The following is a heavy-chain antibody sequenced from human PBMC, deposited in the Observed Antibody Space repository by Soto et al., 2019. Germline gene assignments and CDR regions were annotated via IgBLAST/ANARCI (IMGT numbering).Heavy chain of an antibody. J-gene: IGHJ4*02. CDR1: GFTFSSYA. Sequence: GGSLRLSCATSGFTFSSYAMSWVRQAPGKGLEWVSAISGSGGSTYYADSGKGRFTISRDNSKNTLYLQMNSLRAEDTAVYYCAKGIKGYNYDFDYWAQGTLVTVSS. D-gene: IGHD5-12*01. CDR2: ISGSGGST. CDR3: AKGIKGYNYDFDY. V-gene: IGHV3-23*01.